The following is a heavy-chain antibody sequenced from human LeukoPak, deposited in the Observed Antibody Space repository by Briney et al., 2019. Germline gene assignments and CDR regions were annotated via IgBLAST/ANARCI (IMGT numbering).Heavy chain of an antibody. Sequence: PSETLSLTCAVSGGSISSSNWWSWVRQPPGKGLEWIGEVFYSGSTNYNPSLKSRVTISVDTSKNQFSLKLSSVTAADTAVYYCARGDSSGLPAHWGQGTLVTVSS. D-gene: IGHD3-22*01. V-gene: IGHV4-4*02. CDR3: ARGDSSGLPAH. J-gene: IGHJ4*02. CDR2: VFYSGST. CDR1: GGSISSSNW.